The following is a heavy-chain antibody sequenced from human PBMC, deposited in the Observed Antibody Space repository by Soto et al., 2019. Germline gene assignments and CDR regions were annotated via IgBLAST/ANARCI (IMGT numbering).Heavy chain of an antibody. CDR3: ARTPLYYYGSGSYDY. Sequence: GGPLRLSCAASGFTFSSYWMHWVRQAPGKGLVWVSRINSDGSSTSYADSVKGRFTISRDNAKNTLYLQMNSLRAEDTAVYYCARTPLYYYGSGSYDYWGQGTLVTVSS. CDR2: INSDGSST. CDR1: GFTFSSYW. J-gene: IGHJ4*02. D-gene: IGHD3-10*01. V-gene: IGHV3-74*01.